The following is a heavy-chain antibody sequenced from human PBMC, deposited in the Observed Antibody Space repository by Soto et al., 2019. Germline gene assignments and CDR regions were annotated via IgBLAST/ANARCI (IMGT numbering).Heavy chain of an antibody. V-gene: IGHV5-10-1*01. D-gene: IGHD6-19*01. CDR1: GYSFTSYW. Sequence: PGESLKISCKGSGYSFTSYWISWVRQMPGKGLEWMGRIDPSDSYTNYSPSFQGHVTISADKSISTAYLQWSSLKASDTAMYYCASYSSGWYIGNYYYGMDVWGQGTTVTSP. CDR3: ASYSSGWYIGNYYYGMDV. J-gene: IGHJ6*02. CDR2: IDPSDSYT.